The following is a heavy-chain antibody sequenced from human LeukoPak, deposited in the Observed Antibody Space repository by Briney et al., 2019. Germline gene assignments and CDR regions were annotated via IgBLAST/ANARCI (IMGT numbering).Heavy chain of an antibody. CDR2: INPDSGGT. V-gene: IGHV1-2*02. J-gene: IGHJ4*02. Sequence: ASVKVSCKASGYTFTSYAMNWVRQAPGQGLEWMGWINPDSGGTNFAQKFQGRVTMTRDTSITTVYMELTRLRSDDTAVYYCANWAATIRNFNYWGQGTLVTVSS. CDR1: GYTFTSYA. CDR3: ANWAATIRNFNY. D-gene: IGHD5-12*01.